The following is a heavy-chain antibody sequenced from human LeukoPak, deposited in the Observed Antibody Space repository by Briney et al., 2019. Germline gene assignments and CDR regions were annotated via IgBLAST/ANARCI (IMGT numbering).Heavy chain of an antibody. CDR3: ASDLGYQLPPRSDYYGMDV. J-gene: IGHJ6*02. CDR1: GGTFSSYA. D-gene: IGHD2-2*01. V-gene: IGHV1-69*13. Sequence: SVKGSCKASGGTFSSYAISWVRQAPGQGLEWMGGIIPIFGTANYAQKFQGRVTITPDESTSTAYMELSSRRSEATAVCYSASDLGYQLPPRSDYYGMDVWGQGTTVPV. CDR2: IIPIFGTA.